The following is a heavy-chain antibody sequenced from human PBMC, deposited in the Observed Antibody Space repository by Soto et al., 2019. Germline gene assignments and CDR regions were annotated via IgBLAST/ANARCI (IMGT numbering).Heavy chain of an antibody. CDR3: ARPENTARHQSFDY. CDR2: ISYSGST. Sequence: SETLSLTCTVSGGSISSYYWNWIRQPPGKGLEWIGYISYSGSTNYNPSLKSRVTISVDTSKNQFSLKLNSVTAADTAVYYCARPENTARHQSFDYWGPGILVTVSS. CDR1: GGSISSYY. V-gene: IGHV4-59*08. D-gene: IGHD2-2*01. J-gene: IGHJ4*02.